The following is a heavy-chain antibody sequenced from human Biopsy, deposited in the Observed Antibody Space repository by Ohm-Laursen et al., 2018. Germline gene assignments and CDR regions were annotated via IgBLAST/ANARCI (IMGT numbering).Heavy chain of an antibody. CDR1: GFSLSARGMC. D-gene: IGHD6-13*01. CDR3: ARTPILIVSAGLVYRHRRHLQGMDV. J-gene: IGHJ6*02. V-gene: IGHV2-70*11. CDR2: VDWADYK. Sequence: ATQTLTLTCSFSGFSLSARGMCVSWIRQAPGKALEWLARVDWADYKDYSASLQTKLSISKDTSNDQVVLTVNNVDPADTATYYCARTPILIVSAGLVYRHRRHLQGMDVWGQGIAVTVS.